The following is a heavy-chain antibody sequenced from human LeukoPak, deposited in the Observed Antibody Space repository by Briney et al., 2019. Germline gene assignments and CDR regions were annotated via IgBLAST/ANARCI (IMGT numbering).Heavy chain of an antibody. CDR2: IYPGDSDT. Sequence: GESLKISCKGSGYSFTSYWIGWVRQMPGKGLEWMGIIYPGDSDTRYSPSFQGQVTISADMSISTAYLQWSSLKASDTAMYYCARSPITIAVAGTADGMDVWGQGTTVTVSS. J-gene: IGHJ6*02. D-gene: IGHD6-19*01. V-gene: IGHV5-51*01. CDR3: ARSPITIAVAGTADGMDV. CDR1: GYSFTSYW.